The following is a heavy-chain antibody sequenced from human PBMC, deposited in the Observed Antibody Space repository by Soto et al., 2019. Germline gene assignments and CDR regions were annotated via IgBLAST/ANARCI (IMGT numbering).Heavy chain of an antibody. CDR1: GFTFSSYA. Sequence: DVQLLESGGGLVQPGGSLRLSCAASGFTFSSYAMSWVRQAPGKGLEWLSTISGSGTGTYYADSVKGRFTISRDNSKNTVYLQMSSLRAEDTAIYYCANAPSESSSNAIWTAFFPAFDYWGQGTLVSVSS. V-gene: IGHV3-23*01. CDR2: ISGSGTGT. D-gene: IGHD3-22*01. J-gene: IGHJ4*02. CDR3: ANAPSESSSNAIWTAFFPAFDY.